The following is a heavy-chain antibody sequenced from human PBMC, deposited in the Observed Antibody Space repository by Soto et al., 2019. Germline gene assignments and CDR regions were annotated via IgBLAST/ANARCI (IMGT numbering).Heavy chain of an antibody. D-gene: IGHD1-26*01. J-gene: IGHJ3*02. CDR2: IKQDGSEK. CDR3: ARVLSGGYSRWAFDI. CDR1: GFTFSSYW. V-gene: IGHV3-7*01. Sequence: GGSLRLSCAASGFTFSSYWMSWVRQAPGKGLEWVANIKQDGSEKYYVDSVKGRFTISRDNAKNSLYLQMNSLRAEDTAVYYCARVLSGGYSRWAFDIWGQGTMVTVSS.